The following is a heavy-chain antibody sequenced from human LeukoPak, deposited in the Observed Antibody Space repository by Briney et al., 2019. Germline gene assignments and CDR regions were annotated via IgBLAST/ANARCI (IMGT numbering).Heavy chain of an antibody. CDR3: AREVSSGWYGSGGYFDY. J-gene: IGHJ4*02. CDR2: ISSSSSTI. V-gene: IGHV3-48*01. Sequence: GGSLRLSCAASGFTFSSYSMNWVRQAPGKGLEWVSYISSSSSTIYYADSVKGRFTISRDNAKNSRYLQMNSLRAEDTAVYYCAREVSSGWYGSGGYFDYWGQGTLVTVSS. CDR1: GFTFSSYS. D-gene: IGHD6-19*01.